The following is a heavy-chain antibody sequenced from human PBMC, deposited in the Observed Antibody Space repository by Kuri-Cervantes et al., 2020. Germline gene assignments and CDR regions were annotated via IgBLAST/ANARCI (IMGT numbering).Heavy chain of an antibody. V-gene: IGHV4-4*07. D-gene: IGHD6-25*01. CDR3: ARGAAFGWEDYYYGMDV. CDR2: IYTSGTT. Sequence: ESLKISCTVSGGSISNSYWSWIRQPAGKGLEWIGRIYTSGTTNYHPSLKSRVTISVDTSKNQFSLKLSSVTAADTAVYYCARGAAFGWEDYYYGMDVWGQGTTVTVST. CDR1: GGSISNSY. J-gene: IGHJ6*01.